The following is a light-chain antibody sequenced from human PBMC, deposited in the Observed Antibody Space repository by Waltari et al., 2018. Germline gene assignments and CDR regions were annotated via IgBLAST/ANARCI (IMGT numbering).Light chain of an antibody. CDR2: DVN. V-gene: IGLV2-14*03. Sequence: QSALTQPASVSGSPGQSITISCTGSSSDVGGDDSVSWYEDHPGQAPKVIIYDVNKRPSGVSDRFSGSKSGNTASLTISGLQAEDEATFYCSSQSTKNGGIFGGRTKVTVL. CDR1: SSDVGGDDS. J-gene: IGLJ2*01. CDR3: SSQSTKNGGI.